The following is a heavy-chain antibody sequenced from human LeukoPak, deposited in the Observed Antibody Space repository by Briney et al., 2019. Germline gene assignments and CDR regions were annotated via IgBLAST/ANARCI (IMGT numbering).Heavy chain of an antibody. J-gene: IGHJ4*02. V-gene: IGHV3-30*18. CDR2: ISYDGSNK. D-gene: IGHD5-18*01. CDR3: AKEKGYSYGYWYFDY. CDR1: GFTFSSYG. Sequence: GGSLRLSCAASGFTFSSYGMHWVRQAPGKGVEWVAVISYDGSNKYYADSVKGRFTISRDNSKNTLYLQMNSLRAEDTAVYYCAKEKGYSYGYWYFDYWGQGTLVTVSS.